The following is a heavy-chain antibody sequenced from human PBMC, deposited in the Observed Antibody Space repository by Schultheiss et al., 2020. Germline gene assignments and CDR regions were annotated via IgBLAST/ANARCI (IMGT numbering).Heavy chain of an antibody. CDR2: IYYSGST. CDR1: GGSISSGGYY. V-gene: IGHV4-31*03. D-gene: IGHD6-19*01. Sequence: SETVSLTCTVSGGSISSGGYYWSWIRQHPGKGLEWIGYIYYSGSTYYNPSLKSRVTISVDTSKNQFSLKLSSVTAADTAVYYCARSVAGPYYYYYGMDVWGQGTTVTVSS. J-gene: IGHJ6*02. CDR3: ARSVAGPYYYYYGMDV.